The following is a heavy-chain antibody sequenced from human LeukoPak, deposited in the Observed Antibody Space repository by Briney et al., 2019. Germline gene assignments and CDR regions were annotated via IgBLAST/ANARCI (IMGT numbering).Heavy chain of an antibody. CDR3: ARAVGDYYDSSGSTYDY. CDR2: IIPIFGTA. J-gene: IGHJ4*02. CDR1: GGTFSSYA. D-gene: IGHD3-22*01. V-gene: IGHV1-69*13. Sequence: GASVKVSCKASGGTFSSYAISWVRQAPGQGLEWMGGIIPIFGTANYAQKFQGRVTITADESTSTAYMELSSLRSEDTAVYYCARAVGDYYDSSGSTYDYWGQGTLVTVSS.